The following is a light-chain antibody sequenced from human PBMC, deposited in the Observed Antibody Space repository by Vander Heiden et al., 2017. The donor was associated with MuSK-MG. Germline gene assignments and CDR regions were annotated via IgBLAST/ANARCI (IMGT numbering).Light chain of an antibody. Sequence: QSALTQPRSVSGSPGQSVTISCTGTSSDVGGSNYFSWYRQHPCYAPLLMLYDVRQRPSGVPDRFSGSTSGTTTSLTISVLPAEDDAYYYCCSYAGSYTFVFGTGTKFTVL. CDR2: DVR. CDR3: CSYAGSYTFV. CDR1: SSDVGGSNY. V-gene: IGLV2-11*01. J-gene: IGLJ1*01.